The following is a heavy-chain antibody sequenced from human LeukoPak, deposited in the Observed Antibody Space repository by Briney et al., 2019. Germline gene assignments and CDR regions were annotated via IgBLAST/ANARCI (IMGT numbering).Heavy chain of an antibody. D-gene: IGHD3-22*01. V-gene: IGHV4-39*07. CDR1: GGSISSSSYY. CDR2: IYYSGST. Sequence: PSETLSLTCTVSGGSISSSSYYWGWIRQPPGKGLEWIGSIYYSGSTYYNPSLKSRVTISVDTSKNQFSLKLSSVTAADTAVYYCARGNYSDSSGYYKRGYYYYYMDVWGKGTTVSVSS. CDR3: ARGNYSDSSGYYKRGYYYYYMDV. J-gene: IGHJ6*03.